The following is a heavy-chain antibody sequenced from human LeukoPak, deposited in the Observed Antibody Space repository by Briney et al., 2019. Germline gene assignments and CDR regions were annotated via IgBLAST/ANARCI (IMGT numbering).Heavy chain of an antibody. CDR2: ISWNSGSI. CDR1: GFTFDDYA. D-gene: IGHD6-13*01. CDR3: ATNRVEAAGDD. Sequence: GGSLRLSCAASGFTFDDYAMHWVRQAPGKGLEWVSGISWNSGSIGYADSVKGRFTISRDNAKNSLYLQMNSLRAEDTAVYYCATNRVEAAGDDWGQGTLVTVSS. V-gene: IGHV3-9*01. J-gene: IGHJ1*01.